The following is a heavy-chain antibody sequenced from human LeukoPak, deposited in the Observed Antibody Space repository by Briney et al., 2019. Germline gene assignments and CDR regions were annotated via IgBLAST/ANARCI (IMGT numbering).Heavy chain of an antibody. CDR1: GGSISSSSYY. Sequence: SETLSLTRTVSGGSISSSSYYWGWIRQPPGKGLEWIGSIYYSGSTYYNPSLKSRVTISVDTSKNQFSLKLSSVTAADTAVYYCARQGFPYYDFWSGYGFLGYWGQGTLVTVSS. CDR3: ARQGFPYYDFWSGYGFLGY. D-gene: IGHD3-3*01. CDR2: IYYSGST. V-gene: IGHV4-39*01. J-gene: IGHJ4*02.